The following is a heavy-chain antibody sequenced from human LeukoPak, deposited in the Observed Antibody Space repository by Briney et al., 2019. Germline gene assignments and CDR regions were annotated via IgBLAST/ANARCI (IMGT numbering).Heavy chain of an antibody. CDR1: GGTFSSYA. J-gene: IGHJ4*02. D-gene: IGHD5-12*01. CDR2: IIPIFGTA. Sequence: SVKVSRKASGGTFSSYAISWVRQAPGQGLEWMGGIIPIFGTANYAQKFQGRVTITADESMSTAYMELSSLRSEDTAVYYCARGNSGYALGDYWGQGTLVTVSS. CDR3: ARGNSGYALGDY. V-gene: IGHV1-69*13.